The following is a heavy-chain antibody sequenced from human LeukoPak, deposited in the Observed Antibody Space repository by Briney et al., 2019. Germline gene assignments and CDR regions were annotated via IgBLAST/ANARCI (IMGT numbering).Heavy chain of an antibody. CDR2: IYTSGST. J-gene: IGHJ6*03. V-gene: IGHV4-61*02. Sequence: SETLSLTCTASGGSISSGSYYWSWIRQPAGKGLEWIGRIYTSGSTNYNPSLKSRVTISVDTSKNQFSLKLSSVTAADTAVYYCARDLRYYYGSGSGYMDVWGKGTTVTISS. D-gene: IGHD3-10*01. CDR3: ARDLRYYYGSGSGYMDV. CDR1: GGSISSGSYY.